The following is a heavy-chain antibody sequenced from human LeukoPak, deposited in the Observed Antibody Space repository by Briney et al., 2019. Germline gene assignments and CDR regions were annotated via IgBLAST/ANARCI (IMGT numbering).Heavy chain of an antibody. J-gene: IGHJ4*02. CDR3: ARGEYYYDSGSYQGDY. V-gene: IGHV3-30-3*01. CDR1: GFTFSSYA. D-gene: IGHD3-10*01. Sequence: GGSLRLSCAASGFTFSSYAMHWVRQAPGKGLEWVAVISYDGSNKYYADSVKGRFTISRDNSKNTLYLQMNSLRAEDTAVYYCARGEYYYDSGSYQGDYWGQGTLVTVSS. CDR2: ISYDGSNK.